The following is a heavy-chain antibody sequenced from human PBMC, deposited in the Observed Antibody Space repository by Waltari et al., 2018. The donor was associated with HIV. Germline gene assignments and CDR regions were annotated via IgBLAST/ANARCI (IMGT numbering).Heavy chain of an antibody. Sequence: EVQLVESGGGLVQPGGSPRLSCAASGSPFTPSWVHWCRHPPGKGLVWVSRINPDGTDTRYADSVKGRFTISRDNAKNTVYLQVNSLRGEDTSVYYCARGKDCGGGTCDGYHYYGMDVWGQGTTVTVSS. CDR1: GSPFTPSW. D-gene: IGHD2-15*01. V-gene: IGHV3-74*01. CDR3: ARGKDCGGGTCDGYHYYGMDV. CDR2: INPDGTDT. J-gene: IGHJ6*02.